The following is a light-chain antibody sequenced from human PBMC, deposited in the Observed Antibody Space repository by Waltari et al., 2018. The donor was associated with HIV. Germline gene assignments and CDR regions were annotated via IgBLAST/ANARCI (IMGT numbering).Light chain of an antibody. CDR1: SFDISGYNF. Sequence: QSALTQPASVSGSPGQSITIPCTSTSFDISGYNFVSWFQHHPGQAPKVIIYDVSNRPSGVSYRFSGSKSGNTASLTISGLQPEDEAEYFCISYISSSTPVFGGGTKLTVL. CDR2: DVS. V-gene: IGLV2-14*01. J-gene: IGLJ3*02. CDR3: ISYISSSTPV.